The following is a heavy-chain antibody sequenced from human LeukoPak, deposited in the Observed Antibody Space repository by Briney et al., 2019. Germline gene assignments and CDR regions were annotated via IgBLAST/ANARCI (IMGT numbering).Heavy chain of an antibody. D-gene: IGHD3-10*01. CDR1: GFTFSDCY. Sequence: GGSLRLSCAASGFTFSDCYMSWIRQAPRKGLDWVSYISSSSSYTNYADSVKGRFTISRDNAKNSLYLQMNSLRAEDTAVYYCARPLGTGAFGELSWGQGTLVTVSS. CDR3: ARPLGTGAFGELS. CDR2: ISSSSSYT. V-gene: IGHV3-11*06. J-gene: IGHJ5*02.